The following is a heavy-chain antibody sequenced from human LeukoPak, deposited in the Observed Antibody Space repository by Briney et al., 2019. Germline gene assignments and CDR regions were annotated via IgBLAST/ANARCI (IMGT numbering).Heavy chain of an antibody. J-gene: IGHJ4*02. CDR2: TYYSGST. CDR1: GDSISSSTYY. V-gene: IGHV4-39*01. D-gene: IGHD6-19*01. CDR3: ARHRHIGVAGTDHFDS. Sequence: KASETLSLTCTVSGDSISSSTYYWGWIRQPPGKGLAWIGSTYYSGSTYYNPSLKSRVTISVDTSKNQFSLNLSSVTAADTAVYYCARHRHIGVAGTDHFDSWGQGTLVTVSS.